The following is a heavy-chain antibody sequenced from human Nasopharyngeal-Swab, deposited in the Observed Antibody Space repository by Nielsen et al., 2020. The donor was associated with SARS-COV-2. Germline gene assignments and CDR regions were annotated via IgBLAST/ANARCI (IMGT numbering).Heavy chain of an antibody. V-gene: IGHV4-34*01. CDR2: INHSGSP. Sequence: WIRQPPGKGLEWIGEINHSGSPNYNPSLKSRVTISVDTSKNQFSLKLSSVTAADTAVYYCARGLYGDYQGFDYWGQGTLVTVSS. CDR3: ARGLYGDYQGFDY. J-gene: IGHJ4*02. D-gene: IGHD4-17*01.